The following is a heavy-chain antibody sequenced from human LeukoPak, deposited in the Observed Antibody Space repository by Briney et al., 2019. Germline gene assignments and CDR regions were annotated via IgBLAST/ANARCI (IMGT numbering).Heavy chain of an antibody. CDR2: IYYSGST. CDR1: GGSISSYY. V-gene: IGHV4-59*08. CDR3: ARSFVRGVIIPFDY. D-gene: IGHD3-10*02. Sequence: SETLSLTCTVSGGSISSYYWSWIRQPPGKGLEWIGYIYYSGSTYYNPSLKSRVTISVDTSKNQFSLKLSSVTAADTAVYYCARSFVRGVIIPFDYWGQGTLVTVSS. J-gene: IGHJ4*02.